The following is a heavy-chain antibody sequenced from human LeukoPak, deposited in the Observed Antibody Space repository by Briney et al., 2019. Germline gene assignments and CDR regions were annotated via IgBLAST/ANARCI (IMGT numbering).Heavy chain of an antibody. CDR2: IYYSGST. D-gene: IGHD1-14*01. CDR1: GGSTSSSSYY. CDR3: ARESRIRWWFDH. V-gene: IGHV4-39*02. J-gene: IGHJ5*02. Sequence: PSETLSLTCTVSGGSTSSSSYYWGWIRQPPGKGLEWIGSIYYSGSTYYNPSLKSRVTISVDTSKNQFALKLSSVTAADTAVYYCARESRIRWWFDHWGQGTLVTVSS.